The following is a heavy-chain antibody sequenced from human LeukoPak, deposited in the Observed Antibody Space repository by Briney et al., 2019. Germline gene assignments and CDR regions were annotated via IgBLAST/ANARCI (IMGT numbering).Heavy chain of an antibody. CDR3: ARERVVSIAARRYYYYMDV. J-gene: IGHJ6*03. Sequence: PSETLSLTCAVYGGSFSGYYWSWIRQPPGKGLEWIGEINHSGSTNYNPSLKSRVTISVDTSKNQFSLQLNSVTPEDTAVYYCARERVVSIAARRYYYYMDVWGKGTTVTVSS. CDR1: GGSFSGYY. D-gene: IGHD6-6*01. CDR2: INHSGST. V-gene: IGHV4-34*01.